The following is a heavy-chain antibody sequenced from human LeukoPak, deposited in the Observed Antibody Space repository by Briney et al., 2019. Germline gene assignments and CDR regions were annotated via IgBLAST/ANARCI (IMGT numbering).Heavy chain of an antibody. CDR1: GYTFTGYY. J-gene: IGHJ6*02. D-gene: IGHD3-10*01. CDR3: ARTSTSGFGELFDGMDV. Sequence: PSVKVSCKASGYTFTGYYMHWVRQAPGQGLEWMGWINPKSGGTYYAQKFQGRVTMTRDTSISTAYMELRRLRSDDTAVYYCARTSTSGFGELFDGMDVWGQGTTVTVSS. CDR2: INPKSGGT. V-gene: IGHV1-2*02.